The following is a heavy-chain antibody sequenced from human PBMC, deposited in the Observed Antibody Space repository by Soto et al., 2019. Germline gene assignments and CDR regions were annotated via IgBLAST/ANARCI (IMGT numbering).Heavy chain of an antibody. Sequence: SETLPLTCTLSGGSISSYYWSWIRQPPGKGLEWIGYIYYSGSTNYNPSLKSRVTISVDTSKNQFSLKLSSVTAADTAVYYCARVVPNSSSSLDFGYRGQGTLVTVSS. V-gene: IGHV4-59*01. CDR3: ARVVPNSSSSLDFGY. D-gene: IGHD6-6*01. CDR1: GGSISSYY. J-gene: IGHJ4*02. CDR2: IYYSGST.